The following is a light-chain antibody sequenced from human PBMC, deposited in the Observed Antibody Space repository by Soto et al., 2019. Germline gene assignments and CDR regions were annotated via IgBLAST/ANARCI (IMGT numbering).Light chain of an antibody. CDR2: EVS. Sequence: QSVLTQPASVSGSPGQSITISCTGTSSDVGGYNYVSWYQQHPGKAPKLMIYEVSNRPSGVSNRFSGSKSGNTASLTISGLHAEDEADYSCSSYTSSSTYVFGTGTKVTVL. J-gene: IGLJ1*01. V-gene: IGLV2-14*01. CDR1: SSDVGGYNY. CDR3: SSYTSSSTYV.